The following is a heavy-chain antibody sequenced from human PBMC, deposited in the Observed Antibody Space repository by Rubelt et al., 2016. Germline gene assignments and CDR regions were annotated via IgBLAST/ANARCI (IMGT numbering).Heavy chain of an antibody. D-gene: IGHD4/OR15-4a*01. CDR3: ARDWYGASDC. Sequence: EVQLVESGGGLVQPGGSLRLSCAASGSSFSTSCMHWVRQVPGKGLVWVSRINSDGSSTAYAESVKGRFTSFRDNARNMVLLQRNSLRVEDTAVYYCARDWYGASDCWGQGTLVTVSP. CDR2: INSDGSST. CDR1: GSSFSTSC. J-gene: IGHJ4*02. V-gene: IGHV3-74*01.